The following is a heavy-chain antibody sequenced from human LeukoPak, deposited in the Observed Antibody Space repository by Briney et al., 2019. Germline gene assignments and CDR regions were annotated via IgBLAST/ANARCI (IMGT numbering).Heavy chain of an antibody. J-gene: IGHJ5*02. Sequence: ASVKVSCKTSGYTFTKYSISWVRQAPGQGLEWMGWISPYNGNTKYAQHLQGRVTMTTDTSTTTAYMELRSLRSDDTAVYYCARDLPAGSIPWGQGTLVTVSS. D-gene: IGHD6-19*01. V-gene: IGHV1-18*01. CDR3: ARDLPAGSIP. CDR2: ISPYNGNT. CDR1: GYTFTKYS.